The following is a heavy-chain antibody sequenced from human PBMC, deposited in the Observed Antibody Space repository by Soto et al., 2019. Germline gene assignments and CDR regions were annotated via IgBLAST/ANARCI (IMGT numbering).Heavy chain of an antibody. CDR3: ASGYPVRDYYGMDV. V-gene: IGHV1-2*02. CDR1: GYTFTGYY. J-gene: IGHJ6*02. Sequence: ASVKVSCKSSGYTFTGYYMHWVRQAPGQGLEWMGWINPNSGGTNYAQKFQGRVTMTRDTSISTAYMELSRLRSDDTAVYYCASGYPVRDYYGMDVWGQGTTVTVSS. D-gene: IGHD5-18*01. CDR2: INPNSGGT.